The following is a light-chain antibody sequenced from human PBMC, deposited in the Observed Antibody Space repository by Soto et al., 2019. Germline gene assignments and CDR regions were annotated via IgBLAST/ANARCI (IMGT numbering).Light chain of an antibody. CDR2: KAS. CDR1: QTISSW. J-gene: IGKJ1*01. V-gene: IGKV1-5*03. Sequence: DIQMTQSPSTLSGSVGDRVTITCRASQTISSWLAWYQQKPGKAPKLLIYKASTLKSGVPSRFSGSGSGTEFTLNISSLQPDHFATYYCQHYNSYSEAFGQGTKVEL. CDR3: QHYNSYSEA.